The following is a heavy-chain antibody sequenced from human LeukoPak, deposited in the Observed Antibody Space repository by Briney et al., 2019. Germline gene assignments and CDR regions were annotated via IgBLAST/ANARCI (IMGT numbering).Heavy chain of an antibody. Sequence: ASVKVSCKASGYTFTSYYMHWVRRAPGQGLEWMGIINPSGGSTSYAQKFQGRVTMTRDTSTSTAYMELSSLRSEDTAVYYCASWCTNGVCYGHYYYYGMDVWGQGTTVTVSS. CDR2: INPSGGST. J-gene: IGHJ6*02. CDR1: GYTFTSYY. D-gene: IGHD2-8*01. CDR3: ASWCTNGVCYGHYYYYGMDV. V-gene: IGHV1-46*01.